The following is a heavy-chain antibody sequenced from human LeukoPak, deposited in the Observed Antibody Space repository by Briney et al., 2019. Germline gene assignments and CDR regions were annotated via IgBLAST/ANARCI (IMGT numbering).Heavy chain of an antibody. CDR1: GYTFIDYY. D-gene: IGHD3-10*01. J-gene: IGHJ4*02. CDR2: INSNSGGT. V-gene: IGHV1-2*02. Sequence: ASVKVSCKASGYTFIDYYMHWVRQAPGQGLEWMGWINSNSGGTNYAQKFQDRVTMTRDTSISTAYMELSSLRSDDTAVYYCARDRGSYYNIFDSWGQGTLVTVSS. CDR3: ARDRGSYYNIFDS.